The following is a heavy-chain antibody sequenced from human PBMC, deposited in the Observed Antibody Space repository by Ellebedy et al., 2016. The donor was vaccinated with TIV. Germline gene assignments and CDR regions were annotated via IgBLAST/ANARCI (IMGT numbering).Heavy chain of an antibody. Sequence: SGPTLVXPTETLTLTCTFSGFSLTATGEGVGWVRQPPGKALDWLAIIYWDNDDRCSSSMRSRLRITKDTSRREVVLTMTNMDPVDTGTYYCVQIMITYGGVTRTDAFDVWGQGILVTVSS. V-gene: IGHV2-5*04. J-gene: IGHJ3*01. CDR2: IYWDNDD. CDR1: GFSLTATGEG. D-gene: IGHD3-16*01. CDR3: VQIMITYGGVTRTDAFDV.